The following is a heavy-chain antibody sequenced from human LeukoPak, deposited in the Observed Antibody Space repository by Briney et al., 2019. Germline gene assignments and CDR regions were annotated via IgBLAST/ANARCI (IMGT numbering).Heavy chain of an antibody. D-gene: IGHD2-2*01. CDR1: GYTFTSYY. CDR3: ARASCSSTSCYAVYY. Sequence: GASVKVSCKASGYTFTSYYMHWVRQAPGQGLEWMGIINPSGGSTSFAQKFQGRVTVTRDTSTSTVYMELSSLRSEDTAVYYCARASCSSTSCYAVYYWGQGTLVTVSS. V-gene: IGHV1-46*01. J-gene: IGHJ4*02. CDR2: INPSGGST.